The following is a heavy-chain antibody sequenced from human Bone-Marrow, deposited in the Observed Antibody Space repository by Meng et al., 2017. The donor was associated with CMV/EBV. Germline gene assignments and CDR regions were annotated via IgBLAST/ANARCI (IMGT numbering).Heavy chain of an antibody. D-gene: IGHD3-22*01. J-gene: IGHJ4*02. Sequence: GESLKISCAASGFNINNNYMNWVRQAPGKGLEWVSSISSGSSYIYYADSVKGRFTISRDNAKDSLYLQMTSLRAEDTAVYYCAREQAGYSSGYPHSFAYWGQGALVTVAS. CDR1: GFNINNNY. V-gene: IGHV3-21*01. CDR2: ISSGSSYI. CDR3: AREQAGYSSGYPHSFAY.